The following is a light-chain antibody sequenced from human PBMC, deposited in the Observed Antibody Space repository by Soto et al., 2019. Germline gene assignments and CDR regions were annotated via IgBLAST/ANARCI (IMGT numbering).Light chain of an antibody. V-gene: IGLV2-11*01. CDR1: SSDVGGYNY. CDR2: DVT. CDR3: KSYAGSNTYV. Sequence: QSALTQPPSVSGSPGQSVTISCTGTSSDVGGYNYVSWYQQHTGKAPRLMIYDVTKRPSGVPDRFSGSKSGNTASLTISGLQAEDEADYYCKSYAGSNTYVFGSGTKLTVL. J-gene: IGLJ1*01.